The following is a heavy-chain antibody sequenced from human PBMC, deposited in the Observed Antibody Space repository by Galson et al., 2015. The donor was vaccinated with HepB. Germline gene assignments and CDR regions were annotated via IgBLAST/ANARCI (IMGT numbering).Heavy chain of an antibody. V-gene: IGHV3-7*03. CDR2: INPDGSGK. CDR1: GFTFNSVR. J-gene: IGHJ4*02. D-gene: IGHD3-16*01. CDR3: ARGAW. Sequence: SLRLSCAASGFTFNSVRMSWVRQAPGKGLEWVANINPDGSGKSYVDSVRGRFTISRDNAENSLSLQMNSLRAEDTAVYYCARGAWWGQGILVTVSS.